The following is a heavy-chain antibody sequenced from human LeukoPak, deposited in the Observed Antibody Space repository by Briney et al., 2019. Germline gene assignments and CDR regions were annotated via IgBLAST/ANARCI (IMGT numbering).Heavy chain of an antibody. CDR2: ISSSGSTI. J-gene: IGHJ4*02. D-gene: IGHD4-17*01. CDR1: GFTFSSYE. V-gene: IGHV3-48*03. Sequence: PGGSLRLSCAASGFTFSSYEMNWVRQAPGKGLEWVSYISSSGSTIYYADSVKGRFTISRDNAKNSLYLQMNSLRAEDTAVYYCARDPYGDYYFDYWGQGTLVTVSS. CDR3: ARDPYGDYYFDY.